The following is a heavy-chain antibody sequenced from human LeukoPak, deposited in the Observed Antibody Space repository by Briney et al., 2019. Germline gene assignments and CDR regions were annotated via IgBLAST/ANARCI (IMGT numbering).Heavy chain of an antibody. CDR1: GGSISSYY. Sequence: SETLSLTCTVSGGSISSYYWSWIRQPPGKGLVWIGYIYTSGSTNYNPSLKSRVTISVDTSKNQFSLKLSSVTAADTAVYYCATQEIAAAGTPFDYWGQGTLVTVSS. V-gene: IGHV4-4*09. CDR2: IYTSGST. D-gene: IGHD6-13*01. CDR3: ATQEIAAAGTPFDY. J-gene: IGHJ4*02.